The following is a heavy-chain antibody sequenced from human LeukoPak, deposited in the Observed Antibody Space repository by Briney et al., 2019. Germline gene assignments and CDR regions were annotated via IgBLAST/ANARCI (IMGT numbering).Heavy chain of an antibody. J-gene: IGHJ5*02. CDR1: GGSICSYY. Sequence: SETLSLTCTVSGGSICSYYWSWIRKPAGKGLEWIGRIYTSGSTNYNHSLKSRVTMSVDTSKNQLSLKLSSVTAADTAVYYCARVSGTTGTTNWFDPWGQGTLVTVSS. D-gene: IGHD1-1*01. CDR3: ARVSGTTGTTNWFDP. V-gene: IGHV4-4*07. CDR2: IYTSGST.